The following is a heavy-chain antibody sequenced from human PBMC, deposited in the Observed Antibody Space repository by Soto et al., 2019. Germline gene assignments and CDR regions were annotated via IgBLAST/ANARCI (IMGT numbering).Heavy chain of an antibody. J-gene: IGHJ4*02. Sequence: GESLKISCEGSGYTFTSYWIGWVRQMPGKGLEWMGIIYPGDSDTRYSPSFQGQVTISADKSTNTAYLKWSSLKSSDSAMYYCAKTFGGYLYAFDFWGQGTLVTVSS. D-gene: IGHD3-16*01. V-gene: IGHV5-51*01. CDR2: IYPGDSDT. CDR3: AKTFGGYLYAFDF. CDR1: GYTFTSYW.